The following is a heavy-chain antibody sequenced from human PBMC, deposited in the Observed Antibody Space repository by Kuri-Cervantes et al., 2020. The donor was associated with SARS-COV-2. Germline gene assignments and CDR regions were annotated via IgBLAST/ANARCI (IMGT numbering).Heavy chain of an antibody. CDR3: ARIQATTVIADF. CDR1: GGSTSSHY. CDR2: IDWDDDK. J-gene: IGHJ4*02. Sequence: LRLSCTVSGGSTSSHYWSWIRQPPGKALEWLARIDWDDDKYYSTSLRTRLTISKDTSKNQVVLTMTNVDPVDTATYYCARIQATTVIADFWGQGTLVTVSS. V-gene: IGHV2-70*11. D-gene: IGHD4-11*01.